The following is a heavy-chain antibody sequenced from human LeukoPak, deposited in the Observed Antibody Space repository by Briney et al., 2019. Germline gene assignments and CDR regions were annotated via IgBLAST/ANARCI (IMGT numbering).Heavy chain of an antibody. CDR1: GYTFTIYG. CDR2: ISVHNGNT. CDR3: ARVEDRDYVWGSYRLADY. J-gene: IGHJ4*02. D-gene: IGHD3-16*02. Sequence: ASVKVSCKASGYTFTIYGISWVRQAPGQGLEWMGWISVHNGNTNYAQKFQGRVTMTTDTSTSTAYMELRSLRSDDTGMYYCARVEDRDYVWGSYRLADYWGQGTLVTVSS. V-gene: IGHV1-18*04.